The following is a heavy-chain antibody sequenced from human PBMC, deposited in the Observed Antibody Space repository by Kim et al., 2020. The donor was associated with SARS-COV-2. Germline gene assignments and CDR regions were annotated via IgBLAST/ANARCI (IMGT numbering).Heavy chain of an antibody. V-gene: IGHV3-66*01. CDR3: ARDIAAGGFARQVMEV. D-gene: IGHD6-13*01. CDR1: GFTVSSNY. J-gene: IGHJ6*02. CDR2: IYSGGST. Sequence: GGSLRLSCAASGFTVSSNYMSWVRQAPGKGLEWVSVIYSGGSTYYADSVKGRFTISRDNYKNTLYLQMNSLRDEDTAVYYCARDIAAGGFARQVMEVWGQGTTVTISS.